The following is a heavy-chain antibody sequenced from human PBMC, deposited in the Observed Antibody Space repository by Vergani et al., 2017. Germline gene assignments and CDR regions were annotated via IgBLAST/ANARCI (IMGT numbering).Heavy chain of an antibody. V-gene: IGHV4-59*01. CDR3: ATAMANVSYYDYMDV. D-gene: IGHD3-10*01. CDR2: IYYSGST. J-gene: IGHJ6*03. Sequence: QVQLQESGPGLVKPSETLSLTCTVSGGSISSYYWSWIRQPPGKGLEWIGYIYYSGSTNYNPSLKSRVTISVDTSKHQFSLKLSSVTAADTAVCYCATAMANVSYYDYMDVWGKGTTVTVSS. CDR1: GGSISSYY.